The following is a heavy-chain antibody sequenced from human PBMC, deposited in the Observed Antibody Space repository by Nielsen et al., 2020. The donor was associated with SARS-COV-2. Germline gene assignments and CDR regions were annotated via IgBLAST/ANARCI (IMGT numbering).Heavy chain of an antibody. J-gene: IGHJ6*02. V-gene: IGHV3-9*01. CDR2: ISWNSGSI. CDR1: GFTFDDYA. CDR3: ARPQDAEYYDSSGGMDV. D-gene: IGHD3-22*01. Sequence: GGSLRLSCAASGFTFDDYAMHWVRQAPGKGLEWVSGISWNSGSIGYADSVKGRFTISRDNSKSTLYLQMNSLRAEDTAVYYCARPQDAEYYDSSGGMDVWGQGTTVTVSS.